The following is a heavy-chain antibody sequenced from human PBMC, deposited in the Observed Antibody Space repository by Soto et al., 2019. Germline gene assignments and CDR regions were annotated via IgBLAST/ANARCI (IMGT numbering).Heavy chain of an antibody. J-gene: IGHJ6*02. CDR2: ISYDGSNK. D-gene: IGHD6-13*01. V-gene: IGHV3-30*18. CDR1: GFTFSSYG. Sequence: GGSLRLSCAASGFTFSSYGMHWVRQAPGKGLEWVAVISYDGSNKYYADSVKGRFTISRDNSKNTLYLQMNSLRAEDTAVYYCAKDGGAVGSSSWSYTYYYYYGMDVWGQGTTVTVSS. CDR3: AKDGGAVGSSSWSYTYYYYYGMDV.